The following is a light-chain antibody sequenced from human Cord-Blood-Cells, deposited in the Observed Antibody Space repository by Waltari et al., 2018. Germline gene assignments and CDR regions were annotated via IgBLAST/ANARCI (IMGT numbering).Light chain of an antibody. J-gene: IGLJ2*01. CDR2: GNS. V-gene: IGLV1-40*01. Sequence: QSVLTQPPSVSGAPGQRVTISCTRSSPNIGAGSDLHWSQQLPGTAPKLLIYGNSNRPSGVPDRFSGSKSGTSASLAITGLQAEDEADYYCQSYDSSLSGFLVFGGGTKLTVL. CDR1: SPNIGAGSD. CDR3: QSYDSSLSGFLV.